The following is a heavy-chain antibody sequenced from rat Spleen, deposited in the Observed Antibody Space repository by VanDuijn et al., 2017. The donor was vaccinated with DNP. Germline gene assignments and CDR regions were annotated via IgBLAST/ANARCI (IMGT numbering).Heavy chain of an antibody. CDR3: ATQSFSIAAIWFPY. CDR2: IGSAAYAP. V-gene: IGHV5S11*01. J-gene: IGHJ3*01. D-gene: IGHD1-2*01. CDR1: GFTFSAYY. Sequence: EVQLVESGGGLVQPGRSLKLSCAASGFTFSAYYMAWVRQAPAKGLEWVAYIGSAAYAPYYGDSVKGRFTISRDNAKSTLYLQMDSLRSEETATYYCATQSFSIAAIWFPYWGQGTLVTVSS.